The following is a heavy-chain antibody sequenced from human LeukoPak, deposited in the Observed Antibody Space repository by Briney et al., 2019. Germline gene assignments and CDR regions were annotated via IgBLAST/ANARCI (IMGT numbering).Heavy chain of an antibody. J-gene: IGHJ4*02. CDR1: GFTFSSYA. CDR2: ISGSGGST. V-gene: IGHV3-23*01. D-gene: IGHD1-1*01. CDR3: AKGGLNWNYYYY. Sequence: GGSLRLSCAASGFTFSSYAMGWVRQAPGKGLEWVSAISGSGGSTYYADSVKGRFTISRDNSKNTLYLQMNSLRAEDTAVYYCAKGGLNWNYYYYWGRGTLVTVSS.